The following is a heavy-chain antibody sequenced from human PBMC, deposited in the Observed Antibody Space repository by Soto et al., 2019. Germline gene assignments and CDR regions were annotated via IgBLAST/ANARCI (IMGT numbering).Heavy chain of an antibody. J-gene: IGHJ4*02. CDR2: IRSKANSYAT. V-gene: IGHV3-73*01. Sequence: EVQLVESGGGLVQPGGSLKLSCAASGFTFSGSAMHWVRQASGKGLEWVGRIRSKANSYATAYAASVKGRFTISRDDSKNTAYLQMNSLKTEDTAVYYCTSPAYCIRTSCYPGYWGQGTLVTVSS. D-gene: IGHD2-2*01. CDR3: TSPAYCIRTSCYPGY. CDR1: GFTFSGSA.